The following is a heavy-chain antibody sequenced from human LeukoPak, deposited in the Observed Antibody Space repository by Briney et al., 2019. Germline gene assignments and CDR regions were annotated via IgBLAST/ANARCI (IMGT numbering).Heavy chain of an antibody. CDR1: GFTFSSYA. J-gene: IGHJ4*02. CDR3: AKYYYGSGSFAHDS. D-gene: IGHD3-10*01. V-gene: IGHV3-23*01. CDR2: IGGSGGRT. Sequence: PGGSLRLSCAASGFTFSSYAMSWVRQAPGKGLEWVSSIGGSGGRTAYADSVRGRFTISRDNSNNTLYLQMNSLRGEDTAVFYCAKYYYGSGSFAHDSWGQGALVTVSS.